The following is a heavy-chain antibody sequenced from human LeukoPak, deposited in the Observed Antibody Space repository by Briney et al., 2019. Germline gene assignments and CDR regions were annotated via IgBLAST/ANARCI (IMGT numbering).Heavy chain of an antibody. Sequence: GGSMRLSCAASGFTFSDHHMEWVRQATGKGLEWVGRIRNKANSYTTEYAASVKGRFTISRDDSKNSLYLQLNSLKTEDTAVYFCARLTAVASKGNYYYSMDVWGQGTTVTVSS. CDR3: ARLTAVASKGNYYYSMDV. CDR2: IRNKANSYTT. J-gene: IGHJ6*02. V-gene: IGHV3-72*01. CDR1: GFTFSDHH. D-gene: IGHD2-2*01.